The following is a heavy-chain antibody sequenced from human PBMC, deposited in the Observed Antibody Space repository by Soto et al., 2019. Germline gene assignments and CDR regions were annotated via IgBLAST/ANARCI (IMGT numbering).Heavy chain of an antibody. CDR3: ARDLWGYCGTDCYPLDV. V-gene: IGHV4-59*01. J-gene: IGHJ6*02. Sequence: SETLSLTCSVSGGSISSGYWTWIRQTPGKGLQWIGQINHSGSANYNPSLKSRVTISVDTSKNQFSLKLNSVTAADTAVYYCARDLWGYCGTDCYPLDVWGQGTTVTVSS. CDR1: GGSISSGY. CDR2: INHSGSA. D-gene: IGHD2-21*02.